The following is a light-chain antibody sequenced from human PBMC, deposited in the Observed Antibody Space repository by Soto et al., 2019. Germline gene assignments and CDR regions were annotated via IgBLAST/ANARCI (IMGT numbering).Light chain of an antibody. CDR2: GAS. CDR3: QRYGTSRI. Sequence: EIVLTQSPGTLSLSPGERATLSCRASQSVSSSYLAWYQQKPGEAPMLLIYGASSRATGIPDRFSGSGSGTDFTLTISRLEPEDFAVYYCQRYGTSRIFGQGPKL. V-gene: IGKV3-20*01. J-gene: IGKJ2*01. CDR1: QSVSSSY.